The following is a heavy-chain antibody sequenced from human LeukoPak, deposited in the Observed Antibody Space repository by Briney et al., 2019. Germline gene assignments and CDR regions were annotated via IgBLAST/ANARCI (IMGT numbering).Heavy chain of an antibody. CDR2: ISSSSSTI. CDR3: ARGTLRYFDWPYYFDY. D-gene: IGHD3-9*01. CDR1: GFTFSSYS. Sequence: PGGSLRLSCAASGFTFSSYSMNWVRQAPGKGLEWVSYISSSSSTIYYADSVKGRFTISRDNAKNSLYLQMNSLRAEDTAVYYCARGTLRYFDWPYYFDYWGQGTLVTVSS. V-gene: IGHV3-48*04. J-gene: IGHJ4*02.